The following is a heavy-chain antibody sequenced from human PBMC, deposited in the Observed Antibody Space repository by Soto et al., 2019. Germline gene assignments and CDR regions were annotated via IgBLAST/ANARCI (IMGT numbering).Heavy chain of an antibody. D-gene: IGHD6-13*01. Sequence: SVKVSCKASGGTFSSYAISWVRQAPGQGLEWMGGIIPIFGTANYAQKFQGRVTITADESTSTAYMELSSLRSEDTAVYYCASRKEKQQLVRGDAFDIWGQGTMVTVS. J-gene: IGHJ3*02. V-gene: IGHV1-69*13. CDR1: GGTFSSYA. CDR3: ASRKEKQQLVRGDAFDI. CDR2: IIPIFGTA.